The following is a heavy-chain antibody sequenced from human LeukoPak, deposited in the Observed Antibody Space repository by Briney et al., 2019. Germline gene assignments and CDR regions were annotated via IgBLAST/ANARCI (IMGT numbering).Heavy chain of an antibody. J-gene: IGHJ4*02. D-gene: IGHD3-22*01. CDR1: GFTFSSYE. CDR3: ARVANYYDSSGYRD. CDR2: ISSSGSTI. Sequence: GGSLRLSCAASGFTFSSYEMNWVRQAPGKGLEWVSYISSSGSTIYYADSVKGRFTISRDSAKNSLYLQMNSLRAEDTAVYYCARVANYYDSSGYRDWGQGTLVTVSS. V-gene: IGHV3-48*03.